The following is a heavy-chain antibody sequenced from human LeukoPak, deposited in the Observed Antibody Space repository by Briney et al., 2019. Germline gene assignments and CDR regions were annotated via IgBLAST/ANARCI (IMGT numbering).Heavy chain of an antibody. V-gene: IGHV3-7*03. J-gene: IGHJ4*02. CDR2: IKQDGSEK. D-gene: IGHD2-15*01. CDR1: GFTFSSYW. CDR3: AKDREKYCSGGSCYSSFDY. Sequence: GGSLRLSCAASGFTFSSYWMSWVRQAPGKGLEWVANIKQDGSEKYYVDSVKGRFTISRDNAKNSLYLQMNSLRAEDTAVYYCAKDREKYCSGGSCYSSFDYWGQGTLVTVSS.